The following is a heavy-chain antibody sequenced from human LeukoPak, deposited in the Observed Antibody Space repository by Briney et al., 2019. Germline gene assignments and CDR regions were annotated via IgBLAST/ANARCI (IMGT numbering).Heavy chain of an antibody. Sequence: PGGSLRLSCAASGFTFSSYSMNWVRQAPGKGLEWVSSISSSSSYIYYADSVKGRFTISRDNAKNSLYLQMNSLRAEDTAVYYCASFIDKPGVVTAIWGQGTLVTVSS. CDR3: ASFIDKPGVVTAI. D-gene: IGHD2-21*02. J-gene: IGHJ4*02. CDR1: GFTFSSYS. CDR2: ISSSSSYI. V-gene: IGHV3-21*01.